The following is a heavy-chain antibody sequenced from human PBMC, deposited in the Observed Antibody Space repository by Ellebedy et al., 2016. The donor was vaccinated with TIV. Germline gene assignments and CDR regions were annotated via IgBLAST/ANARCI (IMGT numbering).Heavy chain of an antibody. Sequence: ASVKVSCKVSGYTLTELSMHWVRQAPGKGLEWMGGFDPEDGETIYAQKFQGRVTMTRDTYTSTVYMELSSLRTEDTAVYYCARDRDTAMVTFKTYYYYAMDVWGQGTTVTVSS. CDR2: FDPEDGET. V-gene: IGHV1-24*01. J-gene: IGHJ6*02. D-gene: IGHD5-18*01. CDR1: GYTLTELS. CDR3: ARDRDTAMVTFKTYYYYAMDV.